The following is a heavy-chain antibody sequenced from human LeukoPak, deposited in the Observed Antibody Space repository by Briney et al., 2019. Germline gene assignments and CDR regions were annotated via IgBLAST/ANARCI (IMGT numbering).Heavy chain of an antibody. CDR1: GGSISSGSYY. CDR2: IYYSGST. J-gene: IGHJ4*02. CDR3: ARRRVVRGVTLYYFDY. V-gene: IGHV4-39*01. Sequence: PSETLSLTCTVSGGSISSGSYYWSWIRQPAGKGLEWIGSIYYSGSTYYNPSLKSRVTISVDTSKNQFSLKLSSVTAADTAVYYCARRRVVRGVTLYYFDYWGQGTLVTVSS. D-gene: IGHD3-10*01.